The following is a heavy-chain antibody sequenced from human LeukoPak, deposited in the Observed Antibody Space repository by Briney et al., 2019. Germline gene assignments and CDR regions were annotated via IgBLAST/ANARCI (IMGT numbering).Heavy chain of an antibody. Sequence: PGGSLRLSCAASGFIFSSYSMNWVRQAPGKGLEWVSYISSASSTIYYADSVKGRFTISRDNAKNSLHLQMNSLRAEDTAVYYCARDFWYMDVWGKGTTVTVSS. CDR1: GFIFSSYS. CDR2: ISSASSTI. D-gene: IGHD3-3*01. J-gene: IGHJ6*03. V-gene: IGHV3-48*01. CDR3: ARDFWYMDV.